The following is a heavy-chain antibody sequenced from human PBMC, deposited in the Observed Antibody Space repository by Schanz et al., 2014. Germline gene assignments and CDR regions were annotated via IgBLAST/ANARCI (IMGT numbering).Heavy chain of an antibody. CDR2: ISNSGTYT. V-gene: IGHV3-11*06. J-gene: IGHJ4*02. CDR1: GFTFSDYY. D-gene: IGHD2-2*03. Sequence: QVQLVESGGGLVKPGGSLRLSCAASGFTFSDYYMTWMRQAPGKGLEWISYISNSGTYTKYADSVKGRFTISRDTSKNTLYLLLNSLRAEDTAVYYCARALRHGYCNVVGCQNGGWFDIWGQGTLVTVSS. CDR3: ARALRHGYCNVVGCQNGGWFDI.